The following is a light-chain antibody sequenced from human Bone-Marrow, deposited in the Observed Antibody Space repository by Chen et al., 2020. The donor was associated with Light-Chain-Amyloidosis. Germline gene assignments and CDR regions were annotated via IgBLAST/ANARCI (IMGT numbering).Light chain of an antibody. CDR1: SIDVGGDNH. V-gene: IGLV2-14*01. J-gene: IGLJ1*01. CDR2: EVT. Sequence: QSALTHPASVSGSPGQPISISCPGTSIDVGGDNHVSWYQQHPDKAPKLMIYEVTNRPSWVPDRFSGSKTDNTASLTIAGLQTEDEADYFCSSYTITNTLVFGSGTRVTVL. CDR3: SSYTITNTLV.